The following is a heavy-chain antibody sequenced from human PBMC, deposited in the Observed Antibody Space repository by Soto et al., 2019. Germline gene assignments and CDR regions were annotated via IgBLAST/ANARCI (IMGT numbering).Heavy chain of an antibody. CDR1: GYTFTSYY. Sequence: ASVKVSCKASGYTFTSYYMHWVRQAPGQGLEWMGIINPSGGSTSYAQKFQGRVTMTRDTSTSTVYMELSSLRSEDTAVYYCASAGVWSLDGYNPYFAYWGQGTLVTVSS. J-gene: IGHJ4*02. CDR2: INPSGGST. D-gene: IGHD5-12*01. V-gene: IGHV1-46*01. CDR3: ASAGVWSLDGYNPYFAY.